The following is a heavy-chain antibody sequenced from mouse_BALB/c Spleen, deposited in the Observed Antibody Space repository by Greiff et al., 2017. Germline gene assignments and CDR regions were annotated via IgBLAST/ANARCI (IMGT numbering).Heavy chain of an antibody. Sequence: QVQLQQPGAELVKPGASVKLSCKASGYTFTSYWMHWVKQRPGQGLEWIGEINPSNGRTNYNEKFKSKATLTVDKSSSTAYMQLSSLTSEDSAVYYCARSYYGSSWDYWGQGTTLTVSS. V-gene: IGHV1S81*02. CDR2: INPSNGRT. D-gene: IGHD1-1*01. J-gene: IGHJ2*01. CDR3: ARSYYGSSWDY. CDR1: GYTFTSYW.